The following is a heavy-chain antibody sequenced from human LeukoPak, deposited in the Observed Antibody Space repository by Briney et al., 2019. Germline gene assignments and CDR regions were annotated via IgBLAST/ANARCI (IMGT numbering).Heavy chain of an antibody. J-gene: IGHJ3*02. CDR3: ARNRQGAFDI. Sequence: SETLSLTCTVSGGSISSYYWSWIRQPQGKGLEWIGYIYTSGSTNYNPSLKSRVTISVDTSKNQFSLKLSSVAAADTAVYYCARNRQGAFDIWGQGTMVTVSS. CDR1: GGSISSYY. CDR2: IYTSGST. V-gene: IGHV4-4*09.